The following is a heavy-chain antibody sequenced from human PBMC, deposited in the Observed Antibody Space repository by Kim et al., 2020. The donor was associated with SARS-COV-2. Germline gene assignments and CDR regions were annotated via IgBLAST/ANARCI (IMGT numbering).Heavy chain of an antibody. J-gene: IGHJ4*02. D-gene: IGHD3-22*01. CDR1: GGSISSSSYY. Sequence: SETLSLTCTVSGGSISSSSYYWGWIRQPPGKGLEWIGSIYYSGSTYYNPSLKSRVTISVDTSKNQFSLKLSSVTAADTAVYYCARFSPRSTYYYDSSGYYRAYWGQGTLVTVSS. CDR2: IYYSGST. V-gene: IGHV4-39*01. CDR3: ARFSPRSTYYYDSSGYYRAY.